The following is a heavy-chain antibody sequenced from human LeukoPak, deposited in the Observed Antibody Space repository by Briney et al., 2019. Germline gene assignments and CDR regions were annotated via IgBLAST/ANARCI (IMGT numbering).Heavy chain of an antibody. D-gene: IGHD3-3*01. J-gene: IGHJ5*02. CDR1: GFTFSSYS. V-gene: IGHV3-21*01. CDR2: ISSSSYI. Sequence: GGSLRLSCAPSGFTFSSYSMNWVRQAPGKGLEWVSSISSSSYIYYADSVKGRFTISRDNAKNSLYLQMNSLRAEDTAVYYCTRDQYYDFWSCYSWFDPWGQGTLVTVS. CDR3: TRDQYYDFWSCYSWFDP.